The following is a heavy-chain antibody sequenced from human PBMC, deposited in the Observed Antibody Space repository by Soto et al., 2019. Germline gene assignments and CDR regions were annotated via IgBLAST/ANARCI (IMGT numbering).Heavy chain of an antibody. CDR3: AKSTYDFWSGYGLTPVPGDYYGLDV. CDR1: EPTFNNYA. D-gene: IGHD3-3*01. J-gene: IGHJ6*02. V-gene: IGHV3-23*01. CDR2: ISGSGGST. Sequence: GGSLRLSCAASEPTFNNYAMSWVRQAPWKGLEWVSAISGSGGSTYYADSVKGRFTISRDSSKNTLYLQMNSLRPEDTAVYFCAKSTYDFWSGYGLTPVPGDYYGLDVWGQGTTVTVSS.